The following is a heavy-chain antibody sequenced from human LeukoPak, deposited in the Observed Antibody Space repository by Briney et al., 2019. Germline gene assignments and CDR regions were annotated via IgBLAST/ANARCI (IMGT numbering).Heavy chain of an antibody. D-gene: IGHD6-6*01. V-gene: IGHV4-34*01. CDR2: INHSGST. Sequence: PSETLSLTCAVYGGSFSGYYWSWIRQPPGKGLEWIGEINHSGSTNYNPSLKSRATISVDTSKSQFSLKLSSVTAADTAVYYCARGSSHYYYYYMDVWGKGTTVTVSS. J-gene: IGHJ6*03. CDR1: GGSFSGYY. CDR3: ARGSSHYYYYYMDV.